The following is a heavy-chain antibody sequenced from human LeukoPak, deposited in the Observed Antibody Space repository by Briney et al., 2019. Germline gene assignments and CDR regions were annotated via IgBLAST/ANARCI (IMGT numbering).Heavy chain of an antibody. CDR2: INPSGGST. CDR1: GYTFTSYY. D-gene: IGHD4-17*01. CDR3: ARRGGKNYGDYLLYYYYMDV. V-gene: IGHV1-46*01. J-gene: IGHJ6*03. Sequence: VASVKVSCKASGYTFTSYYMHWVRQAPGQGLEWMGIINPSGGSTSYAQQFQGRVTMTTDTSTSTAYMELRSLRSDDTAMFYCARRGGKNYGDYLLYYYYMDVWGKGTTVTVSS.